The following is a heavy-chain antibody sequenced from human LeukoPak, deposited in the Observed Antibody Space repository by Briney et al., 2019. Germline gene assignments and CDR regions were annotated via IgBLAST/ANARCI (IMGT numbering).Heavy chain of an antibody. CDR1: GFPFNTYG. CDR3: TTDHDTSSWTFIY. CDR2: ISNNGSNK. Sequence: PGGSLRLSCVASGFPFNTYGMQWVRQAPGKGLEWVAVISNNGSNKYYADSVKGRFTISRDNSKNTLYLQMNSLKTEDTAVYYCTTDHDTSSWTFIYWGQGTLVTVSS. J-gene: IGHJ4*02. D-gene: IGHD6-13*01. V-gene: IGHV3-30*03.